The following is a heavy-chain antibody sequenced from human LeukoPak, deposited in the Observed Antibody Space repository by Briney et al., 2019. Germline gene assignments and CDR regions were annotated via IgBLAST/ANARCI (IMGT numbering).Heavy chain of an antibody. V-gene: IGHV1-69*13. CDR2: IIPIFGTA. J-gene: IGHJ4*02. CDR3: ARDQSGSYGY. D-gene: IGHD1-26*01. CDR1: GYTFTSYG. Sequence: ASVKVSCKASGYTFTSYGISWVRQAPGQGLEWMGGIIPIFGTANYAQKFQGRVTITADESTSTAYMELSSLRSEDTAVYYCARDQSGSYGYWGQGTLVTVSS.